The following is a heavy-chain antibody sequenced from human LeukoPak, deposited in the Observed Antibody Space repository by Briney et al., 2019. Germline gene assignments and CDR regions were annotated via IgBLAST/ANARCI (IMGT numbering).Heavy chain of an antibody. CDR1: SGSISSGSYY. Sequence: SETLSLTCTASSGSISSGSYYWSWIRQPAGKGLEWIGRIFNSGTTHYDPSLQSRVTLSVDTSRNQFSLKVSSVTAADTAVYYCAREGGRRGYYFMDVWGKGTTVTISS. V-gene: IGHV4-61*02. D-gene: IGHD3-10*01. J-gene: IGHJ6*03. CDR2: IFNSGTT. CDR3: AREGGRRGYYFMDV.